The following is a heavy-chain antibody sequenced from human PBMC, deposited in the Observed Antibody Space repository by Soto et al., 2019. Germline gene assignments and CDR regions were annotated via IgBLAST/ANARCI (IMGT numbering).Heavy chain of an antibody. J-gene: IGHJ4*02. D-gene: IGHD2-15*01. CDR3: ARAVGPFDY. V-gene: IGHV3-33*01. CDR2: IWFDGSNK. CDR1: GFTFSAYG. Sequence: QVQLVESGGGVVQPGRSLRLSCAASGFTFSAYGMHWVRQAPGKGLDWVAVIWFDGSNKYYADSVKGRFTISRDNSKNTLYLQMNSLRTEDTALCYCARAVGPFDYWGQGTLVTVSS.